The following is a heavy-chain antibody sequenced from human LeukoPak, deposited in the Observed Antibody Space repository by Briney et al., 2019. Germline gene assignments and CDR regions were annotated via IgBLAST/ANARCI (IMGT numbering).Heavy chain of an antibody. CDR3: AKDPPSGSYHFSANYFDY. J-gene: IGHJ4*02. Sequence: PGGSLRLSCAASGFTFSSYAMSWVRQAPGKGLEWVSAISGSGGSTYYADTVKGRFTISRDNSKNTLYLQMNSLRAEDTAVYYCAKDPPSGSYHFSANYFDYWGQGTLVTVSS. D-gene: IGHD1-26*01. CDR1: GFTFSSYA. V-gene: IGHV3-23*01. CDR2: ISGSGGST.